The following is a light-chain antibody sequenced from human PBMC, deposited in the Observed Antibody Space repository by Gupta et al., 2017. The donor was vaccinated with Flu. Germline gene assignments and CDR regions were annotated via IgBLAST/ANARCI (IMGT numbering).Light chain of an antibody. Sequence: QSALTQPRSVSGSPGQSVTISCTGTSSDVGGYNYVSWYQQPPGKAPIRMLYDVSKRPSGVPDRFSGSKSGNTASLTISGLQAEDEADYYCCSYAGSYTPWVVGTGTEVTVL. V-gene: IGLV2-11*01. CDR1: SSDVGGYNY. CDR2: DVS. J-gene: IGLJ1*01. CDR3: CSYAGSYTPWV.